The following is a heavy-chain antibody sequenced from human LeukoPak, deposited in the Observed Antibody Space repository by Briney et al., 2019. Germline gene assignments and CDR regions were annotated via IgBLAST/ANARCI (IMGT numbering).Heavy chain of an antibody. CDR2: ISGSGGST. CDR3: AKGYSTNWYLFDY. CDR1: GFTFSSYV. Sequence: PGGCLRLSCAASGFTFSSYVMAWVRQAPGKGLEWVSGISGSGGSTYYADSVKGRFTISRDNSKNTLYLQMNSLSVEDTALYYCAKGYSTNWYLFDYWGQGSLVTVSS. V-gene: IGHV3-23*01. D-gene: IGHD6-13*01. J-gene: IGHJ4*02.